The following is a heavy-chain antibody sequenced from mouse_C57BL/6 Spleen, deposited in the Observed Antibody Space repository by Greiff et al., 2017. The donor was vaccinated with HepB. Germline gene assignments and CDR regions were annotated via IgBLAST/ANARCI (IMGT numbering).Heavy chain of an antibody. CDR1: GYTFTSYW. J-gene: IGHJ3*01. CDR2: IYPGNSDT. Sequence: EVQLQQSGTVLARPGASVKMSCKTSGYTFTSYWMHWVKQRPGQGLEWIGAIYPGNSDTSYNQKFKGKAKLTAVTSASTAYMELSSLTNEDSAVYYCTGRGAYWGQGTLVTVSA. V-gene: IGHV1-5*01. CDR3: TGRGAY.